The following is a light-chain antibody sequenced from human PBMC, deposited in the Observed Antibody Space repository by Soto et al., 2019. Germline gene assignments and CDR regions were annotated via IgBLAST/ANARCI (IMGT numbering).Light chain of an antibody. Sequence: QSAVTQPASVSGSPGQSVTVSCTGTSNDVGAYNYVSWYQQHPGTAPKLMIYDVSNRPSGVSNRFSGSKSGNTASLTISGLQAEDEADYYCTSYTSSRTYVFGTGTKSPS. CDR1: SNDVGAYNY. CDR2: DVS. V-gene: IGLV2-14*03. CDR3: TSYTSSRTYV. J-gene: IGLJ1*01.